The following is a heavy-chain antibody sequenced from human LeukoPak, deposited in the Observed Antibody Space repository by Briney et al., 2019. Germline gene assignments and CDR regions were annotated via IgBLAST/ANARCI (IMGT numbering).Heavy chain of an antibody. Sequence: SQTLSLTCTVSGGSISSGDYYWSWNRQPPGKGLEWIGYFYYSGNTYYSPSLKSRVTISVDTSKNQFSLKLSSVTAADTAVYYCARGAPIRRSYYYDSSGYRPLKYFDYWGQGTLVTVSS. V-gene: IGHV4-30-4*01. D-gene: IGHD3-22*01. CDR1: GGSISSGDYY. J-gene: IGHJ4*02. CDR3: ARGAPIRRSYYYDSSGYRPLKYFDY. CDR2: FYYSGNT.